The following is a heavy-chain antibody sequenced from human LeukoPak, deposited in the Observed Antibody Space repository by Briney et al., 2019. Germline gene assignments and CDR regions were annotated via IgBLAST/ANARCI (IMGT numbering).Heavy chain of an antibody. CDR1: GFTVSSNY. D-gene: IGHD6-25*01. CDR2: IYSAGST. J-gene: IGHJ4*02. Sequence: GGSLRLSCAASGFTVSSNYMSWVRQAPGKGLEWVSVIYSAGSTHYADSVKGRFTISRDNSKNTLYLQMNSLRAEDTAAYYCARAATYSWGQGTLVTVSA. CDR3: ARAATYS. V-gene: IGHV3-66*01.